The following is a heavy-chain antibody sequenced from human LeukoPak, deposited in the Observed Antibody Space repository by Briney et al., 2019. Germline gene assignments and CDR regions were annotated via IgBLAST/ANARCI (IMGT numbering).Heavy chain of an antibody. CDR3: TTERPYFDN. CDR1: GFTFSDAW. J-gene: IGHJ4*02. Sequence: PGGSLRLSCAASGFTFSDAWVSWVRQAPGKGLEWVGRIKSKTHGGTTQYAAPVKGRFTISRDDSKTTVYPQMNSLKSEDAAMYYCTTERPYFDNWGQGTLVTVSS. CDR2: IKSKTHGGTT. V-gene: IGHV3-15*01.